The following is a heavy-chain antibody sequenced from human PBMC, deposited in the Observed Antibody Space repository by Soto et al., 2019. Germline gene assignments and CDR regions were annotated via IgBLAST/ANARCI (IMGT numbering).Heavy chain of an antibody. CDR3: ARGRSVAGSHYFDY. J-gene: IGHJ4*02. CDR2: INHSGST. CDR1: GGSFSGYY. Sequence: SETLSLTCAVYGGSFSGYYWSWIRQPPGKGLEWIGEINHSGSTNYNPSLKSRVTISVDTSKNQFSLKLSSVTAADTAVYYCARGRSVAGSHYFDYWGQGTLVTVSS. D-gene: IGHD6-19*01. V-gene: IGHV4-34*01.